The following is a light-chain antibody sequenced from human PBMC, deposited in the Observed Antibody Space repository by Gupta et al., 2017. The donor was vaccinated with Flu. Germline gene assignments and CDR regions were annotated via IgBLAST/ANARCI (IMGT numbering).Light chain of an antibody. J-gene: IGLJ1*01. CDR3: AAWDDSLNAYV. V-gene: IGLV1-44*01. Sequence: QSVVTQPPSASGTPGQRVTISCSGSRSNVGVNAVNWYQQVPGTAPKLLIYSNDQRPSGVPDRFSASKSGTSASLDISGLQSEDETDDYCAAWDDSLNAYVFGTGTKVTVL. CDR2: SND. CDR1: RSNVGVNA.